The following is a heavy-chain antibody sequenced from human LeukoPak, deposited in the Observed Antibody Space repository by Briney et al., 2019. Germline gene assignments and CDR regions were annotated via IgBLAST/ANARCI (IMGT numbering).Heavy chain of an antibody. V-gene: IGHV3-48*01. CDR3: AKVGGAIFGVVIRGYFDY. Sequence: GGSLRLSCAASGFTFSIYSMNWVRQAPGKGLEWVSYISSSSSTIYYADSVKGRFTISRDNAKNSLYLQMNSLRAEDTAVYYCAKVGGAIFGVVIRGYFDYWGQGTLVTVSS. D-gene: IGHD3-3*01. CDR1: GFTFSIYS. CDR2: ISSSSSTI. J-gene: IGHJ4*02.